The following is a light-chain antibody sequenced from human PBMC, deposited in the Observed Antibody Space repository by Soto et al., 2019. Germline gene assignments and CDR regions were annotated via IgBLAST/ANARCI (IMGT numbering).Light chain of an antibody. CDR1: QGLVHRNGDTY. CDR3: MQATDFPRT. Sequence: DIVMTQTPLSSLVTLGQPASISCRSSQGLVHRNGDTYLNWLQQRPGQPPRLLIYKISHRLSGVPDRFSSSGAGTDFTLKNSRDQAEDVGMYYCMQATDFPRTFDQGTKVEIK. V-gene: IGKV2-24*01. CDR2: KIS. J-gene: IGKJ1*01.